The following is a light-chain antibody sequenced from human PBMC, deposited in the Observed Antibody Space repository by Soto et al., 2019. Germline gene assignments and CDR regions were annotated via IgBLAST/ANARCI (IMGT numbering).Light chain of an antibody. CDR2: DVS. CDR1: SSDVDGFNY. J-gene: IGLJ3*02. CDR3: CSYAGSFTWV. Sequence: QSALTQPRSVSGSPGQSVTVSCTGISSDVDGFNYVSWYQHHPGKAPKLIIYDVSQRPSGVPDRFSGSKSANSASLTISGLQAEDEADYYCCSYAGSFTWVFGGGTKLTVL. V-gene: IGLV2-11*01.